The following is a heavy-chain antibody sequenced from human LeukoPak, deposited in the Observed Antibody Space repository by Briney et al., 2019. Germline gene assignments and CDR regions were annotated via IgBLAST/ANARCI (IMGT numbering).Heavy chain of an antibody. D-gene: IGHD7-27*01. Sequence: PVKVSCKASGGTFSSYAISWVRQAPGQGLEWMGGIIPIFGTANYAQKFQGRVTITADESTSTAYMELSSLRSEDTAVYYCARSTGEWGYYYYMDVWGKGTTVTVSS. J-gene: IGHJ6*03. CDR2: IIPIFGTA. V-gene: IGHV1-69*13. CDR1: GGTFSSYA. CDR3: ARSTGEWGYYYYMDV.